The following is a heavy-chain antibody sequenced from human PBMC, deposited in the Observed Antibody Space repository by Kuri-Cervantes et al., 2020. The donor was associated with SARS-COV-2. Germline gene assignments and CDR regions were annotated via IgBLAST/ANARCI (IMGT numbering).Heavy chain of an antibody. Sequence: SGPTLVKPPQTLTLTCTFSGFSLSTSGVGVGWIRQPPGKALEWLALIYWNDDKRYSPSLKSSLTITKDTSKNQVVLTMTNMDPVDTATYYCARDIAAAGTGYFDYWGQGTLVTVSS. V-gene: IGHV2-5*01. CDR3: ARDIAAAGTGYFDY. CDR2: IYWNDDK. J-gene: IGHJ4*02. CDR1: GFSLSTSGVG. D-gene: IGHD6-13*01.